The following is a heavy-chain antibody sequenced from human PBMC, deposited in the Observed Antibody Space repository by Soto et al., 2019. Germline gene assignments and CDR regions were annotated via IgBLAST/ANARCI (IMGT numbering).Heavy chain of an antibody. V-gene: IGHV5-10-1*01. D-gene: IGHD3-3*01. CDR2: IDPSDSYT. Sequence: PGESLKISCKGSGYSFTSYWISWVRRMPGKGLEWMGRIDPSDSYTNCSPSFQGHVTISADKSISTAYLQWSSLKASDTAMYYCARLNPVRYWDYDFWSGYYSHYFYLYGMDVWGQGTRVTVSS. CDR1: GYSFTSYW. CDR3: ARLNPVRYWDYDFWSGYYSHYFYLYGMDV. J-gene: IGHJ6*02.